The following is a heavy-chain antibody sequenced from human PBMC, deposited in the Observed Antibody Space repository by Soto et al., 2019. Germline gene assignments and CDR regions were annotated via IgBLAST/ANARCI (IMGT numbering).Heavy chain of an antibody. CDR2: ISGSGGST. J-gene: IGHJ4*02. D-gene: IGHD1-26*01. Sequence: ESGGGLVQPGGSLRLSCAASGFTFSSYAMSWVRQAPGKGLEWVSAISGSGGSTYYADSVKGRFTISRDNSKNTLYLQMNSLRAEDTAVYYCAKDRRLLRKVGATRLGVGYFDYWGQGTLVTVSS. CDR1: GFTFSSYA. CDR3: AKDRRLLRKVGATRLGVGYFDY. V-gene: IGHV3-23*01.